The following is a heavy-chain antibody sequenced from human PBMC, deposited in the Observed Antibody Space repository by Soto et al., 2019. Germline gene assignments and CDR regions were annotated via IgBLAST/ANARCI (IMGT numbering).Heavy chain of an antibody. CDR2: IIPIFGTA. CDR3: ARSQGGSSSLDIYYYYYYGMDV. J-gene: IGHJ6*02. CDR1: GGTFSSYA. D-gene: IGHD2-15*01. Sequence: QVQLVQSGAEVKKPGSSVKVSCKAPGGTFSSYAISWVRQAPGQGLEWMGGIIPIFGTANYAQKFQGRVTIPEDESTSTGYMELSSLRSEDTAVYYCARSQGGSSSLDIYYYYYYGMDVWGQGTTVTVSS. V-gene: IGHV1-69*01.